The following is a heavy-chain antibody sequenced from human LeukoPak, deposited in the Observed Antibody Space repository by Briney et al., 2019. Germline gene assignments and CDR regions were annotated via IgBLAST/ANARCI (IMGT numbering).Heavy chain of an antibody. CDR2: IFYDGSNK. V-gene: IGHV3-30*03. Sequence: GRSLRLSCAASGFTFSSYGMHWVRQAPGKGLEWVTVIFYDGSNKYYADSVKGRFSISRDNSKNTLYLQMNSLRADDTAVYYCARWEDYYGSGSYSDYWGQGTLVTVSS. J-gene: IGHJ4*02. D-gene: IGHD3-10*01. CDR3: ARWEDYYGSGSYSDY. CDR1: GFTFSSYG.